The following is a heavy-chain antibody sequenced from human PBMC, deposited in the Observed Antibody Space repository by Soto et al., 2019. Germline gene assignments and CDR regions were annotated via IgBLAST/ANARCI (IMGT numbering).Heavy chain of an antibody. CDR3: ARDYGDYVPRNDY. D-gene: IGHD4-17*01. J-gene: IGHJ4*02. V-gene: IGHV3-48*01. CDR2: ISSSDINI. CDR1: GFTFSSYS. Sequence: EVQLVESGGGLIQPGGSLRLSCAASGFTFSSYSMNWVRQAPGKGLEWISYISSSDINIYYADSVKGRFTISRDIATTSLYLQMNSLRAEDTAVYYCARDYGDYVPRNDYWGQGTLVTVSS.